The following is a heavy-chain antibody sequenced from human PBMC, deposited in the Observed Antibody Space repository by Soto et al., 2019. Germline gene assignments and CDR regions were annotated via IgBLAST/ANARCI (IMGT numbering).Heavy chain of an antibody. CDR1: GGTSTIYT. Sequence: QVQLVQSGAEVKKPGASLRVSCETSGGTSTIYTITWVRQAPGQGLQWMGRIVPTLRITNYAQEFQGRLTRTADSSTSQAHIELTSLTSEAKAVYYCATDKYGAGRVGVHFWGQGTLVTVSS. CDR3: ATDKYGAGRVGVHF. D-gene: IGHD3-3*02. V-gene: IGHV1-69*08. CDR2: IVPTLRIT. J-gene: IGHJ4*02.